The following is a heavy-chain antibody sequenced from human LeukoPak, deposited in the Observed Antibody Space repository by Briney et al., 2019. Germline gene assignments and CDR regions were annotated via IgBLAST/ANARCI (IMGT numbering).Heavy chain of an antibody. CDR2: INPNSGGT. CDR1: GYTFTGYY. Sequence: ASVKVSCKASGYTFTGYYMHWVRQAPGQGLEWMGWINPNSGGTNYAQKFQGRVTMTRDTSISTAYMELSRLRSDDTAVYYCASPQVGVTFLPDYWGQGTLVTVSS. CDR3: ASPQVGVTFLPDY. V-gene: IGHV1-2*02. D-gene: IGHD1-26*01. J-gene: IGHJ4*02.